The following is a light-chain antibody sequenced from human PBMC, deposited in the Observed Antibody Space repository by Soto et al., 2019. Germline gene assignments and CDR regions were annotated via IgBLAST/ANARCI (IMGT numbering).Light chain of an antibody. CDR3: FSYTSSGTYV. CDR1: SSDVGNYKY. V-gene: IGLV2-14*01. J-gene: IGLJ1*01. Sequence: QSALPQPAPVSGSPGQSITSSCTGTSSDVGNYKYVSWYHQRAGKAPNLMIYEVISRPSGVSNRFSGSKSGNTAPLTITGLQAEYETDYYCFSYTSSGTYVFGTGTKVTVL. CDR2: EVI.